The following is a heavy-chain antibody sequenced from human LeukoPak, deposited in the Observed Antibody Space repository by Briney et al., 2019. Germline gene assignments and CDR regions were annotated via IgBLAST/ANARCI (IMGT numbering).Heavy chain of an antibody. CDR1: GYTFTGYY. CDR2: INPNSGGT. CDR3: ARDSLRYFDWSDMDV. J-gene: IGHJ6*03. Sequence: ASVKVSCKASGYTFTGYYIHWVRQAPGQGLEWMGWINPNSGGTNYAQKFQGRVTMTRDTSIGTAYMELSRLRSDDTAVYYCARDSLRYFDWSDMDVWGKGTTVTISS. V-gene: IGHV1-2*02. D-gene: IGHD3-9*01.